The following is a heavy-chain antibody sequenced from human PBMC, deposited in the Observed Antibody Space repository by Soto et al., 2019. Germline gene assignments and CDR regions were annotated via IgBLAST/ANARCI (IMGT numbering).Heavy chain of an antibody. Sequence: SSVKVSCKASGYTFTSYGISWVRQAPGQGLEWMGWISAYNHNTNYAKKLQGRVTMTTDTSTSTAYIELRRLISDDTAVYYWARDSSAWFSYFDSWGQGTLVTVSS. CDR2: ISAYNHNT. V-gene: IGHV1-18*01. CDR3: ARDSSAWFSYFDS. CDR1: GYTFTSYG. D-gene: IGHD6-19*01. J-gene: IGHJ4*02.